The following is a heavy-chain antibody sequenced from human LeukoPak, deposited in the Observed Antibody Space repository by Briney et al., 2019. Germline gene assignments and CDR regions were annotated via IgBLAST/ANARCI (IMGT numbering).Heavy chain of an antibody. D-gene: IGHD6-19*01. Sequence: ASVKVSCKASGYTFTGYYMHWVRQAPGQGLEWMGWTNPNSGGTNYAQKFQGRVTMTRDTSISTAYMELSRLRSDDTAVYYCARTPSSGWTKRLYYFDYWGQGTLVTVSS. CDR3: ARTPSSGWTKRLYYFDY. V-gene: IGHV1-2*02. CDR2: TNPNSGGT. J-gene: IGHJ4*02. CDR1: GYTFTGYY.